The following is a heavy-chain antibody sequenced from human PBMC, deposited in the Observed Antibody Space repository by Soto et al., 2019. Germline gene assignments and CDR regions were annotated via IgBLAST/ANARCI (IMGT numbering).Heavy chain of an antibody. Sequence: GGSLRLSCSASGFTFSSYAMHWVRQAPGKGLEYVSAISSNGGSTYYADSVKGRFTISRDNSKNTLYLQMSSLRAEDTAVYYCVKDLYADAVSGDYWGQGTLVTVSS. CDR2: ISSNGGST. V-gene: IGHV3-64D*08. CDR3: VKDLYADAVSGDY. J-gene: IGHJ4*02. CDR1: GFTFSSYA. D-gene: IGHD1-26*01.